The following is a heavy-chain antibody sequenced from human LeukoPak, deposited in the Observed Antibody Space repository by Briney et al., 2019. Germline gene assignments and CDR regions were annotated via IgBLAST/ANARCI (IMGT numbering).Heavy chain of an antibody. CDR2: INAGNGNT. D-gene: IGHD2-2*01. CDR3: ARVGIVVVPAAMLDY. Sequence: ASVQVSCKASGYTFTSYAMHWVGQAPAQRLEWMGWINAGNGNTKYSQKFQGRVTITRDTSASTAYMELSSLRSEDTAVYYCARVGIVVVPAAMLDYWGQGTLVTVSS. V-gene: IGHV1-3*01. CDR1: GYTFTSYA. J-gene: IGHJ4*02.